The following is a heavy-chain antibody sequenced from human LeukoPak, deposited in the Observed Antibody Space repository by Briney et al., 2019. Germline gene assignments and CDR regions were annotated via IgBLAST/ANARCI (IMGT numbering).Heavy chain of an antibody. D-gene: IGHD2-15*01. CDR3: VKDVFLGFCSGGSCSAHFDY. CDR1: GFTFDNYA. V-gene: IGHV3-9*03. J-gene: IGHJ4*02. Sequence: PGRSLRLSCAASGFTFDNYAMHWVRQAPGKGLQGVSGISWNSGSIVYVDSVKGRFTISRDNAKNSLYLQMDSLRPEDMALYYCVKDVFLGFCSGGSCSAHFDYWGQGTLLTVSS. CDR2: ISWNSGSI.